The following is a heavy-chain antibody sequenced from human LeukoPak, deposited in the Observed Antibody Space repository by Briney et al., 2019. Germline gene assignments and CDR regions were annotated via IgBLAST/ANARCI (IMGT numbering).Heavy chain of an antibody. D-gene: IGHD6-13*01. V-gene: IGHV3-23*01. CDR3: AKDYPLYSSSWVH. Sequence: PGGSLRLSCAASGFTFRNYAMSWLRQAPGQGLEWVSAISGSGGSTYYADSVKGRFTISRDNSKNTLYLQMNSLRAEDTAVYYCAKDYPLYSSSWVHWGQGTLVTVSS. CDR1: GFTFRNYA. J-gene: IGHJ4*02. CDR2: ISGSGGST.